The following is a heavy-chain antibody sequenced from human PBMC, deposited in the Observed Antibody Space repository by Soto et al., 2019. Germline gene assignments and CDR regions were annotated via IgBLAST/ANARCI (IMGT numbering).Heavy chain of an antibody. CDR3: ASPLAGGGSTSQSVVDA. Sequence: SETLSLTCAVCGYSISSGYYWGWIRQPPGKGLEWIGSIYHSGSTYYNPSLKSRVNISVDTSKNQFYLKLSSVAAAGTAVYYCASPLAGGGSTSQSVVDAWGQRTTVAVSS. D-gene: IGHD2-2*01. CDR2: IYHSGST. V-gene: IGHV4-38-2*01. J-gene: IGHJ6*02. CDR1: GYSISSGYY.